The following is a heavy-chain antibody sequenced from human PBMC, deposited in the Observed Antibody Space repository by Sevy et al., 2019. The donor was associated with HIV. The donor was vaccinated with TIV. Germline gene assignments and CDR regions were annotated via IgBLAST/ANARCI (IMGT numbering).Heavy chain of an antibody. V-gene: IGHV1-8*01. J-gene: IGHJ6*03. CDR2: MNPNNGNT. D-gene: IGHD3-3*01. CDR1: GYTFTNYD. Sequence: ASVKVSCKASGYTFTNYDINWVRQATGQGLEWMGWMNPNNGNTGYAQKFQGRVTMTRNTSISTAYMELSSLRSEDTDVYYCARSHLRFLEWGPPGYYMDVWGKGTTVTVSS. CDR3: ARSHLRFLEWGPPGYYMDV.